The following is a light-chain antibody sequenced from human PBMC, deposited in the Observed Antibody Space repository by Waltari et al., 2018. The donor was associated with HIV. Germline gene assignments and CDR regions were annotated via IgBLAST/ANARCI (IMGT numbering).Light chain of an antibody. Sequence: DIVMTQSPDSLAVSLGERATINCTSSRSVLYTSNNKNYLAWYQHKPGPPPKLLIYWASTRQSGVPDRFSGSGSGTDFTLAINNLQAEDVAVYYCQQYYSIPRTFGQGTKVEIK. CDR3: QQYYSIPRT. CDR1: RSVLYTSNNKNY. J-gene: IGKJ1*01. CDR2: WAS. V-gene: IGKV4-1*01.